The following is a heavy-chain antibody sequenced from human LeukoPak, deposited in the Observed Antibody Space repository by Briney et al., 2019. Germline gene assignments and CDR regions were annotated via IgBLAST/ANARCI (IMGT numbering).Heavy chain of an antibody. J-gene: IGHJ6*02. Sequence: GGSLRLSCAASGFTFSSNYMSWVRQAPGKGLEWVSLLYSSDSTYYSDTVKGRFTISTDNSKNTLYLQMNSMRAEDTAVYYCSSRDKGYYYGMDVWGQGTTVTVS. V-gene: IGHV3-66*01. CDR1: GFTFSSNY. CDR3: SSRDKGYYYGMDV. CDR2: LYSSDST. D-gene: IGHD5-24*01.